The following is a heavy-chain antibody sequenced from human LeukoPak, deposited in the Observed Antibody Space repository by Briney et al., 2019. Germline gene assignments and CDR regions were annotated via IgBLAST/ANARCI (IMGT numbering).Heavy chain of an antibody. D-gene: IGHD3-10*01. J-gene: IGHJ3*02. V-gene: IGHV3-30*14. CDR1: GFTFSSYA. CDR3: ASSYYYLHAFDI. Sequence: SGGSLRLSCAASGFTFSSYAMHWVRQAPGKGLEWVAVISYDGSNKYYADSVKGRFTISRHNSKNTLYLQMNSLRAEDTAVYYCASSYYYLHAFDIWGQGTMVTVSS. CDR2: ISYDGSNK.